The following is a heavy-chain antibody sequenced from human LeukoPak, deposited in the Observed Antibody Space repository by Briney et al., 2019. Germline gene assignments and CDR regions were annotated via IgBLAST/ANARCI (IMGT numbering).Heavy chain of an antibody. V-gene: IGHV4-61*01. Sequence: SETLSLTCTVSGGSVSSGSYYWSWIRQPPGRGLEWIGYVYYSGSTNYNPSFKSRITISVDTSRNQFSLQLSSVTAADTAVYYCARIHRYCSGGACYVLDNWGQGTLVAVSS. CDR1: GGSVSSGSYY. CDR3: ARIHRYCSGGACYVLDN. D-gene: IGHD2-15*01. CDR2: VYYSGST. J-gene: IGHJ4*02.